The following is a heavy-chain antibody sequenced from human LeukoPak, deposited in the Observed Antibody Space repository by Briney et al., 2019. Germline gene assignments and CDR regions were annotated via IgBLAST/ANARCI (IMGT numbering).Heavy chain of an antibody. CDR3: ARVDTAMVIDY. D-gene: IGHD5-18*01. V-gene: IGHV1-69*02. CDR2: IIPILGIA. J-gene: IGHJ4*02. CDR1: GYTFTGYY. Sequence: SVTVSCKASGYTFTGYYMHWVRQAPGQGLEWMGRIIPILGIANYAQKFQGRVTITADKSTSTAYMELSSLRSEDTAVYYCARVDTAMVIDYWGQGTLVTVSS.